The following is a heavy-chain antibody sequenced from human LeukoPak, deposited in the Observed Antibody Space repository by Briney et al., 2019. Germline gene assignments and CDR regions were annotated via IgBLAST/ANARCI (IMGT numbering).Heavy chain of an antibody. Sequence: EASVKVSCKASGYTFTSYHIHWVRQAPGQGLEWMGWINPDSGGTNYAQQFQGRVTMTRDTSISTVYMDLSRLRSDDTAMYYCVREARAGNWFDPWGQGTLVIVSS. V-gene: IGHV1-2*02. CDR1: GYTFTSYH. CDR2: INPDSGGT. CDR3: VREARAGNWFDP. J-gene: IGHJ5*02.